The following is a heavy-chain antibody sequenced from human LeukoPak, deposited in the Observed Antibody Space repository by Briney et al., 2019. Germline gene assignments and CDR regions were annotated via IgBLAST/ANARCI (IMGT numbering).Heavy chain of an antibody. CDR2: ISAYNGNT. CDR3: ARPTGGDYYDSSGYYPFDY. J-gene: IGHJ4*02. D-gene: IGHD3-22*01. Sequence: ASVKVSCKASGYTFTSYGISWVRQAPGQGREWMGWISAYNGNTNYAQKLQGRVTITTDTSTSTAYMELRSLRSDDTAVYYCARPTGGDYYDSSGYYPFDYWGQGTLVTVSS. V-gene: IGHV1-18*01. CDR1: GYTFTSYG.